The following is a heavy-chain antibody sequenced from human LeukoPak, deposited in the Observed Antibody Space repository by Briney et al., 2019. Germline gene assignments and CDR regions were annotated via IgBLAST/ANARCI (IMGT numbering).Heavy chain of an antibody. CDR3: ARVYDVWSGYYRDY. V-gene: IGHV3-7*04. J-gene: IGHJ4*02. CDR2: IKQDGSER. CDR1: GFIFSNYW. D-gene: IGHD3-3*01. Sequence: GGSLRLSCAASGFIFSNYWLSWVRQAPGKGLAWVANIKQDGSERYYVDSVKGRFIVSRDNAKNSLYLQMNSLRAEDTAVYYCARVYDVWSGYYRDYWGQGTLVTVSS.